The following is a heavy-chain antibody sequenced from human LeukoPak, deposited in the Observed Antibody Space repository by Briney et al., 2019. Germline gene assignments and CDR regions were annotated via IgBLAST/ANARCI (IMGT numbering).Heavy chain of an antibody. J-gene: IGHJ4*02. Sequence: SETLSLTCTVSRGSITPHYWSWIRQPAGKGLDWIGRISPTGSTNYNPSLNSRVTMSVDTSKNQLSLTLNSVAAADTAVYYCAREVEMATQFDYWGQGTLVTVSS. V-gene: IGHV4-4*07. CDR2: ISPTGST. D-gene: IGHD5-24*01. CDR3: AREVEMATQFDY. CDR1: RGSITPHY.